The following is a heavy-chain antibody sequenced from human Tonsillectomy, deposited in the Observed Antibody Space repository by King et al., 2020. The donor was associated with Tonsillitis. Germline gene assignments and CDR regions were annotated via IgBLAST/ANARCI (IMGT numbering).Heavy chain of an antibody. CDR1: GFTLSNYG. Sequence: VQLVESGGGVVQPGRSLRLSCAASGFTLSNYGIHWVRQAPGNGLEWAAVMWYDGSNKYYADSVKGRFTISRDNSKNTLYLQMNSLRAEDTAVYYCARDGFNAFDIWGQGTMVTVSS. CDR2: MWYDGSNK. V-gene: IGHV3-33*01. J-gene: IGHJ3*02. CDR3: ARDGFNAFDI.